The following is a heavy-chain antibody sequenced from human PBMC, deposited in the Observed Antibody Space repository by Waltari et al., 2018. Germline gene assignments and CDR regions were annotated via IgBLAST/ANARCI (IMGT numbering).Heavy chain of an antibody. CDR3: ARHRSRNWNYEGWFDP. V-gene: IGHV4-34*01. J-gene: IGHJ5*02. CDR2: INHSGST. D-gene: IGHD1-7*01. CDR1: GGSFSGYY. Sequence: QVQLQQWGAGLLKPSETLSLTCAVYGGSFSGYYWSWIRQPPGKGLEWIGEINHSGSTNYNPSLKSRVTISVDTSKNQFSLKLSSVTAADTAVYYCARHRSRNWNYEGWFDPWGQGTLVTVSS.